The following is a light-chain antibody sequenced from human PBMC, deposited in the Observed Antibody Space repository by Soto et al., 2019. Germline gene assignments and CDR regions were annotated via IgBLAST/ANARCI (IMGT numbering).Light chain of an antibody. V-gene: IGKV3-15*01. J-gene: IGKJ1*01. CDR1: QSVSSN. CDR2: GAS. CDR3: QQSNNWPPVT. Sequence: GESATLSCTASQSVSSNFAWYQQKPGQPPSLLIYGASTRATGIPARFSGSGSGTEFTLTISRLQSEDFAVYYCQQSNNWPPVTFGQRSKEHIK.